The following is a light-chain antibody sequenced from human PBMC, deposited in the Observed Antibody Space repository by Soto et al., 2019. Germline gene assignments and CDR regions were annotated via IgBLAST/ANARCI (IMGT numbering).Light chain of an antibody. CDR1: QDISNN. Sequence: DIQMTQSPSSLSASVGDRVTITCQASQDISNNLNWYQQQPGKAPKILIYDASRLETGVPSRFSGSGLGTDFTFSISNLQPEDFATYFCQQYDNPPPTFGGGTKVDIK. CDR2: DAS. V-gene: IGKV1-33*01. J-gene: IGKJ4*01. CDR3: QQYDNPPPT.